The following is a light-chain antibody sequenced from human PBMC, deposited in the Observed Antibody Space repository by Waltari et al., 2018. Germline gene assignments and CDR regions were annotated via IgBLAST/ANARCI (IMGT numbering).Light chain of an antibody. CDR3: QQRSGDWWT. Sequence: IVLTQSPATLSLSPGESATLSCRASQSIGSYLACYQYRPGQPPRLLIYDVSKRATGIPARFSGRGSGTDFTLTISSLEPEDFAVYYCQQRSGDWWTFGQGTKVEIK. CDR2: DVS. CDR1: QSIGSY. V-gene: IGKV3-11*01. J-gene: IGKJ1*01.